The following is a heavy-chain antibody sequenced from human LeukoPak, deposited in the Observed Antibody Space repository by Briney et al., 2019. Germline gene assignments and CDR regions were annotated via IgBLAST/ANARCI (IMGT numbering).Heavy chain of an antibody. D-gene: IGHD6-13*01. CDR2: ISSSGSTI. V-gene: IGHV3-11*01. CDR3: AKTRPLDSSSWSHGDY. CDR1: GFTFSDYY. J-gene: IGHJ4*02. Sequence: GGSLRLSCAASGFTFSDYYMSWIRQAPGKGLEWVSYISSSGSTIYYADSVKGRFTISRDNAKNSLYLQMNSLRAEDTAVYYCAKTRPLDSSSWSHGDYWGQGTLVTVSS.